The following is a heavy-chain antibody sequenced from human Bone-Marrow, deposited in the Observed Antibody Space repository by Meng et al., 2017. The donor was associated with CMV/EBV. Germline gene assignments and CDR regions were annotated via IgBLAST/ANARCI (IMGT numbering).Heavy chain of an antibody. D-gene: IGHD2-21*02. CDR1: GYNFANYW. J-gene: IGHJ4*02. V-gene: IGHV5-51*01. CDR3: ARHPGVTDYYFDY. Sequence: GASLKISCKGSGYNFANYWIGWVRQMPGKGLQWMGIIYPADSDTRYSTSFQGQVTISADKSISTAYLQWSSLKASDTAIYYCARHPGVTDYYFDYWGQGPLVPVSS. CDR2: IYPADSDT.